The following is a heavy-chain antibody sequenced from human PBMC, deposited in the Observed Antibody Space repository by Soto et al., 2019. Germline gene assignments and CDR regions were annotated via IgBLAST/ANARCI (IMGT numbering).Heavy chain of an antibody. J-gene: IGHJ4*02. V-gene: IGHV3-7*01. CDR2: MNLDGIEK. CDR3: ETATMVRGGQDDY. D-gene: IGHD3-10*01. Sequence: EVQLVESGGGLVQPGGSLRLSCAASGFTFSSYWMSWVRQAPGKGLEWVANMNLDGIEKYYVDSVKGRFSISRDNAMTSLFSETNCVRAEYTAVSCRETATMVRGGQDDYRGQGTLFTVSS. CDR1: GFTFSSYW.